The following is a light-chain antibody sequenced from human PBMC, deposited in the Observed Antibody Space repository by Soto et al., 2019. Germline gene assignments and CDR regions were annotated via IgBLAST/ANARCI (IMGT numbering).Light chain of an antibody. J-gene: IGKJ1*01. CDR3: QQYGSSGT. Sequence: EIVLTQSPGTLSLSPGERATLSCRASQSVSNNYLAWYQQKPGQAPRLLIYGASNRATGIPDRFSGSGSGTDFTLTIIGLEAEAFAVYYCQQYGSSGTFGQGTKVEIK. CDR2: GAS. CDR1: QSVSNNY. V-gene: IGKV3-20*01.